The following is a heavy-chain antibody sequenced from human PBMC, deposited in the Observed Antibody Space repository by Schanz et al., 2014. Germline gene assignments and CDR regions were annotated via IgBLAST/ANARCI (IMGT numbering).Heavy chain of an antibody. CDR3: ARIGGSVFDY. D-gene: IGHD3-10*01. J-gene: IGHJ4*02. CDR2: IGNGGVTI. Sequence: QVQLVDSGGGLVKPGGSLRLSCTASGFPFSDYFMAWIRQPPGRGLEWVSYIGNGGVTIYYADSVKGRFTISRDNSKNSLDLQMNSLRAEDTAVYYCARIGGSVFDYWAQGTLVTVSS. CDR1: GFPFSDYF. V-gene: IGHV3-11*01.